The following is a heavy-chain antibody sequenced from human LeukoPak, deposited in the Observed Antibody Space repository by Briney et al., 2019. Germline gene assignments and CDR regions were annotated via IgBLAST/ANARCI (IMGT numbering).Heavy chain of an antibody. Sequence: GGSLRLSCEASGFTFSDYYMSWVRQAPGKGLEWVSYISGSSGYTKYADSVKGRFTISRDNAKNSLYLQVNSLRAKDTAVYYCARGTGGAAAADFDPWGQGTLVTVSS. CDR3: ARGTGGAAAADFDP. V-gene: IGHV3-11*06. CDR2: ISGSSGYT. J-gene: IGHJ5*02. D-gene: IGHD6-13*01. CDR1: GFTFSDYY.